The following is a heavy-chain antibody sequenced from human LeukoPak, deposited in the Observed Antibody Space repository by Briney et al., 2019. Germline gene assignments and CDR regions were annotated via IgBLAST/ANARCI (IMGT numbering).Heavy chain of an antibody. Sequence: GGSLRLSCTASGFTFGDYSMSWFRQAPGKGLEWVGFIRSKAYGGTIQYAASVRGRFTISRDDSKSIAYLQMDSLKTEDTAMYDCTRNPYYGFCCFNYWAQGPLVTVSS. J-gene: IGHJ4*02. CDR3: TRNPYYGFCCFNY. D-gene: IGHD3-3*01. CDR2: IRSKAYGGTI. V-gene: IGHV3-49*03. CDR1: GFTFGDYS.